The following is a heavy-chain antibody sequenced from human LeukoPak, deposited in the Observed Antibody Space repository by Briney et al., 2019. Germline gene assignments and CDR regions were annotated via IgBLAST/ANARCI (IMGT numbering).Heavy chain of an antibody. V-gene: IGHV4-59*01. D-gene: IGHD3-10*02. CDR2: IYYSGST. CDR1: GGSISSYY. Sequence: KPSETLSLTCTVSGGSISSYYWSWIRQPPGKGLEWIGYIYYSGSTNYNPSLKSRVTISVDTSKNQFSLKLSSVTAADTAVYYCAREDVEKLGFGAFDIWGQGTMVTVSS. J-gene: IGHJ3*02. CDR3: AREDVEKLGFGAFDI.